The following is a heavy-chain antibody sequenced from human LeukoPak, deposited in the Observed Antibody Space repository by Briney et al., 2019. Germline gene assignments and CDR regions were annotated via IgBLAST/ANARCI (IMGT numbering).Heavy chain of an antibody. CDR2: IRYDGSNK. J-gene: IGHJ4*02. Sequence: PGGSLRLSCAASGFTFSSYGMHWVRQAPGKGLEWVAFIRYDGSNKYYADSVKGRFTISRDNSKNTLYLQMNSLRAEDTAVYYCAKDQYSSGWYYFDYWGQGTLVTVSS. V-gene: IGHV3-30*02. CDR3: AKDQYSSGWYYFDY. CDR1: GFTFSSYG. D-gene: IGHD6-19*01.